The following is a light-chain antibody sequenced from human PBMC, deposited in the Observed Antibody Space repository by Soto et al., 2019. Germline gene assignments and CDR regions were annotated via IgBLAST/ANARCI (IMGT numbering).Light chain of an antibody. Sequence: DIQMTQSPSTLSASVGDRVTITCRASQSISSWLARYQQKPGKAPKLLIYKASSLETGVPSRFSGSGSGTEFTLIISSLQPDDFASYYCQQYGSSSPWTFGQGTNVEIK. CDR2: KAS. J-gene: IGKJ1*01. CDR3: QQYGSSSPWT. V-gene: IGKV1-5*03. CDR1: QSISSW.